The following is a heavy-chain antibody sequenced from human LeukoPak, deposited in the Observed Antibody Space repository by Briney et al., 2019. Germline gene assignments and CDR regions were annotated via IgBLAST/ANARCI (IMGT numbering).Heavy chain of an antibody. CDR3: AKEGVVLRYFDWLPDY. V-gene: IGHV3-30*02. CDR1: GFTFGDYA. Sequence: PGGSLRLSCTTSGFTFGDYAMTWVRQAPGKGLEWMAFIRYDGSNKYYADSVKGRFTISRDNSKNTLYLQMNSLRAEDTAVYYCAKEGVVLRYFDWLPDYWGQGTLVTVSS. CDR2: IRYDGSNK. J-gene: IGHJ4*02. D-gene: IGHD3-9*01.